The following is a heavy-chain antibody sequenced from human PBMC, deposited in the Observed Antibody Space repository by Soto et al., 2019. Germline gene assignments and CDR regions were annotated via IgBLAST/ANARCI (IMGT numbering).Heavy chain of an antibody. Sequence: QITLQESGPTLVKPTQTLTLTCTMSGFSLSTSGVGVGWIRQSPGKALEGLALIYWDDDKRYRPSLKDSLIITKDPSKTQVVLTMTTVDPVDTATYYCARRTPGNLNYFDSWGQGTLVTVSS. V-gene: IGHV2-5*02. CDR3: ARRTPGNLNYFDS. J-gene: IGHJ4*02. CDR2: IYWDDDK. CDR1: GFSLSTSGVG. D-gene: IGHD1-1*01.